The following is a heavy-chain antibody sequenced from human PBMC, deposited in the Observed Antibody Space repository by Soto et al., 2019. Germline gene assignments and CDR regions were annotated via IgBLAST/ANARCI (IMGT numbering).Heavy chain of an antibody. CDR3: AKASGARRDYDFWSGYYTSYYYYGMDV. Sequence: HPGGSLRLSCAASGFTFSSYGMHWVRQAPGKGLEWVAVISYDGSNKYYADSVKGRFTISRDNSKNTLYLQMNSLRAEDTAVYYCAKASGARRDYDFWSGYYTSYYYYGMDVWGQGTTVTVSS. V-gene: IGHV3-30*18. CDR1: GFTFSSYG. CDR2: ISYDGSNK. D-gene: IGHD3-3*01. J-gene: IGHJ6*02.